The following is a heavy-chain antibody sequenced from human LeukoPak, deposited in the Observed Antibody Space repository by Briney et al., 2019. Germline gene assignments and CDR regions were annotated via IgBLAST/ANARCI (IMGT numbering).Heavy chain of an antibody. D-gene: IGHD1-26*01. V-gene: IGHV6-1*01. Sequence: SQTLSLTCAISGDSVSSNSVTWNWIRQSPSRGLEWLGRTYYRSTWYNDYAVSVRGRITVNPDTSKNQFSLYLNSVTPEDTAVYFCARDPVGGSTIFDSWGQGTLVTVSS. CDR1: GDSVSSNSVT. CDR3: ARDPVGGSTIFDS. CDR2: TYYRSTWYN. J-gene: IGHJ4*02.